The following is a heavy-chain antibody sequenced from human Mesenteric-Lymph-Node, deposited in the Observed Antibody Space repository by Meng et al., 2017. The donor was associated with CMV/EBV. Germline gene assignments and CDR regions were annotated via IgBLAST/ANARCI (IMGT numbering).Heavy chain of an antibody. CDR2: IYWHDEK. D-gene: IGHD3-22*01. J-gene: IGHJ6*02. CDR3: AHNTRLDSSRFYYHYYGMDV. CDR1: GNSPSTSGVG. Sequence: SGPTLVTSTQTLTPTCTVSGNSPSTSGVGVRWIRQPPGKALEWLALIYWHDEKYYSPSLQSRLTITKDTSRHQVVLTMTNMDPVDTATYYCAHNTRLDSSRFYYHYYGMDVWGQGTTVTVSS. V-gene: IGHV2-5*01.